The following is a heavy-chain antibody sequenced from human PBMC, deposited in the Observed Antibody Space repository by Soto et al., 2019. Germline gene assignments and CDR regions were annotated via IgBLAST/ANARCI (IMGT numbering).Heavy chain of an antibody. V-gene: IGHV1-2*04. CDR2: INPNSGGT. CDR3: ARDGSDYYDIYYYYGMEV. D-gene: IGHD3-22*01. Sequence: GASVKVSCKASGYTFTGYYMHWVRQAPGQGLEWMGWINPNSGGTNYAQKFQGWVTMTRDTSISTAYMELSRLRSDDTAVYYCARDGSDYYDIYYYYGMEVWGQGTTVTVSS. CDR1: GYTFTGYY. J-gene: IGHJ6*02.